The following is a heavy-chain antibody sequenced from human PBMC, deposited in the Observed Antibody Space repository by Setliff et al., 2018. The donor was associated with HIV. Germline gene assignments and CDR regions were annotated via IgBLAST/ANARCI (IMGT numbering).Heavy chain of an antibody. J-gene: IGHJ3*02. CDR3: ATVSHTNVAAHDAFDI. CDR1: RYTLTELS. Sequence: GASVKVSFKVSRYTLTELSRHWVRQAPGKGLEWMGGFDPEDGNTIYAQKFQGRVTMTADTSTDTAYMELSSLRSEDTAVYYCATVSHTNVAAHDAFDIWGQGTMVTVSS. V-gene: IGHV1-24*01. D-gene: IGHD6-19*01. CDR2: FDPEDGNT.